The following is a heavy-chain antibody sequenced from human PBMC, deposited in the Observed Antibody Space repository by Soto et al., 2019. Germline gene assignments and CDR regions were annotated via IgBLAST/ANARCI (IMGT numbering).Heavy chain of an antibody. D-gene: IGHD6-19*01. J-gene: IGHJ4*02. Sequence: QVQLQQWGAGLLKPSETLSLTCAVYGGSFSASYWSWIRQPPGKGLEWIGEINHTGFSNYNPSLKRRVTVSVDTSKNQFSLKLSSVTAADTAVYYFARYPPAPSHGWYGFDSWGQGTLVTVSS. CDR2: INHTGFS. CDR1: GGSFSASY. V-gene: IGHV4-34*01. CDR3: ARYPPAPSHGWYGFDS.